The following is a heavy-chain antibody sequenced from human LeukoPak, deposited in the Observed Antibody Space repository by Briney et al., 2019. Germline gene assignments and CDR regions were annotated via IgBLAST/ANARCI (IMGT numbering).Heavy chain of an antibody. D-gene: IGHD3-10*01. CDR2: IYSGGST. J-gene: IGHJ4*02. Sequence: GGSLRLSCAASGFTVSSNCMSWVRQAPGKGLEWVSVIYSGGSTYYADSVKGRFTISRDNSKNTLYLQMNSLRAEDTAVYYCARVLMVRGVTPSYYFDYWGQGTLVTVSS. V-gene: IGHV3-66*02. CDR1: GFTVSSNC. CDR3: ARVLMVRGVTPSYYFDY.